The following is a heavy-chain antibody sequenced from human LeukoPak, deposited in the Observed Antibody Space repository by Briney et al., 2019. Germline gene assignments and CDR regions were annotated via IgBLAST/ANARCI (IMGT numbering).Heavy chain of an antibody. D-gene: IGHD3-10*01. V-gene: IGHV1-2*02. CDR3: ARDLGGSDLLDP. CDR2: INPNSGGT. J-gene: IGHJ5*02. CDR1: GYTFTGYY. Sequence: ASVKVSCKASGYTFTGYYMHWVRQAPGQGLEWMGWINPNSGGTNYAQKLQGRVTMTTDTSTSTAYMELRSLRSDDTAVYYCARDLGGSDLLDPWGQGTLVTVSS.